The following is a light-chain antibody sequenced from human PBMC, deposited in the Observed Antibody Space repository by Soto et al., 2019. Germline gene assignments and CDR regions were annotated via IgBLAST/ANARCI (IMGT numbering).Light chain of an antibody. J-gene: IGLJ3*02. V-gene: IGLV7-43*01. CDR1: TGAVTSGYY. Sequence: QAVVTQEPSLTVSPGGTVTLTCASSTGAVTSGYYPNWFQQKAGQAPRVLIYSTSNKPSWTPARFSGSLLGGKAALTLSGVQHEDEAEYYCLLFYGDDWVFGGGTKLTVL. CDR3: LLFYGDDWV. CDR2: STS.